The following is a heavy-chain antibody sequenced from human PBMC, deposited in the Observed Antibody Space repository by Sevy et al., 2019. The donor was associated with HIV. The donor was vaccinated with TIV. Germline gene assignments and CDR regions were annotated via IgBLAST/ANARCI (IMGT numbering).Heavy chain of an antibody. D-gene: IGHD5-18*01. CDR1: GFTFSSYI. Sequence: LTCAASGFTFSSYIINWVRQAPGKGLEWVSSISNTGIYIYCADSVKGRFTISRDNAKNSLYLQMNSLRAEDTAVYYCARYEEDTTLVNAFDIWGQGTMVTVSS. CDR3: ARYEEDTTLVNAFDI. V-gene: IGHV3-21*01. CDR2: ISNTGIYI. J-gene: IGHJ3*02.